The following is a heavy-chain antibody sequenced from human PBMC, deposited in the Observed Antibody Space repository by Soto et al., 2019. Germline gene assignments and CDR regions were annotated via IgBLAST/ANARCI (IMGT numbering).Heavy chain of an antibody. CDR1: GYTFTSYG. J-gene: IGHJ4*02. V-gene: IGHV1-18*01. Sequence: QVQLVQSGAELKKPGASVKVSCKASGYTFTSYGISWVRQAPGQGLEWMGWISNYNDDTNYAQKLQGRVTMTTDTSTSTAYMELRSLKSDDTDVYYCTRGGQLFAGNYFDYWGQGPLVTVSS. CDR3: TRGGQLFAGNYFDY. D-gene: IGHD3-10*02. CDR2: ISNYNDDT.